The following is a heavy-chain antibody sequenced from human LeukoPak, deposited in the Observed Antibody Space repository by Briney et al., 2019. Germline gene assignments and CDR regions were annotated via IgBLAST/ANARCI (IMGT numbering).Heavy chain of an antibody. CDR2: ISSSSSTI. Sequence: SGGSLRLSCAASGFTFSSYSMNWVRQAPGKGREWFSYISSSSSTIYYADSVKGRFTISRDNAKNSLYLQMNSLRAEDTAVYYCARDWYGEDYFDYWGQGTLVTVSS. CDR3: ARDWYGEDYFDY. CDR1: GFTFSSYS. J-gene: IGHJ4*02. V-gene: IGHV3-48*01. D-gene: IGHD3-10*01.